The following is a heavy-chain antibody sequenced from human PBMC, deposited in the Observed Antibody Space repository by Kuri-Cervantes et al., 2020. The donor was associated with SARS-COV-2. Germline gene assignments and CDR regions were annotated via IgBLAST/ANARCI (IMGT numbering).Heavy chain of an antibody. CDR1: GGSISSYY. D-gene: IGHD1-26*01. J-gene: IGHJ4*02. CDR2: FYSTGVT. V-gene: IGHV4-59*01. Sequence: SETLSLTCTVSGGSISSYYWGWIRQPPGKGLEWIGYFYSTGVTNYDPSLKTRVTISTDKSKNQSSLKLTSVTAADTAVYYCARDNILFSGSGFDSWGQGALVTVSS. CDR3: ARDNILFSGSGFDS.